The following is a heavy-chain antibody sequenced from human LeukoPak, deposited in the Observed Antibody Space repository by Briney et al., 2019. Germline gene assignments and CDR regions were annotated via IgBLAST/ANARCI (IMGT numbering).Heavy chain of an antibody. CDR1: GFSLSTSAMC. Sequence: SGPTLVNPTQTLTLTCTFSGFSLSTSAMCVSWTRQPPGKALEWLALIDWDDNKYFTTSLKTRLTISKDTSKNQVVLTMTNMDPVDTATYYCAREVQLERLRIFDYWGQGTLVTVSS. J-gene: IGHJ4*02. CDR3: AREVQLERLRIFDY. D-gene: IGHD1-1*01. V-gene: IGHV2-70*01. CDR2: IDWDDNK.